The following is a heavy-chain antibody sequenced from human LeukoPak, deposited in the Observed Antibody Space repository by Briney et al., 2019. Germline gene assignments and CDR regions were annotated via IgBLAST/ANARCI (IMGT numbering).Heavy chain of an antibody. J-gene: IGHJ4*02. CDR2: IYYSGST. Sequence: SETLSLTCTVSGGSISGFYWSWIRQPPGKGLEWIGYIYYSGSTNYNPSLKSRVTISVDTSKNQFSLKLSSVTAADTAVYYCARGRGGSYYNYWGQGTLVTVSS. CDR3: ARGRGGSYYNY. CDR1: GGSISGFY. D-gene: IGHD1-26*01. V-gene: IGHV4-59*01.